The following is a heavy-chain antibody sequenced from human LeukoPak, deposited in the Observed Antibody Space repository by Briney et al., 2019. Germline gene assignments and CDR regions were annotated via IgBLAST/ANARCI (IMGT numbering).Heavy chain of an antibody. D-gene: IGHD6-13*01. J-gene: IGHJ3*02. CDR1: GFTFSSYA. Sequence: PGGSLRLSCAASGFTFSSYAMHWVRQAPGKGLEWVAVISYDGSNKYYADSVKGRFTISRDNSKNTLYLQMNSLRAEDTAVYYCARDKSRSRAFDIWGQGTMVTVSS. V-gene: IGHV3-30*04. CDR3: ARDKSRSRAFDI. CDR2: ISYDGSNK.